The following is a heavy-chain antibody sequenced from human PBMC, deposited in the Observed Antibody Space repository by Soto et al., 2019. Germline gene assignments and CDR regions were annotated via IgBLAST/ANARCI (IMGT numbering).Heavy chain of an antibody. CDR1: GYSFTKYH. J-gene: IGHJ4*02. Sequence: ASVKVSCKASGYSFTKYHMHWVRQAPGQGLEWMGWINPGSGVTNQAQKFQGRVAMTRDTSITTTYMELNSLTSDDTAVYYCGRGRSGQIVVFYWGQGTPVTVSS. D-gene: IGHD1-26*01. CDR2: INPGSGVT. CDR3: GRGRSGQIVVFY. V-gene: IGHV1-2*02.